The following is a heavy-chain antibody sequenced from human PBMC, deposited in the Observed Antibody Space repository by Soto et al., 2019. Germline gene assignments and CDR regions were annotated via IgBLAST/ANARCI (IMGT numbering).Heavy chain of an antibody. Sequence: GSLRLSCAASGFTFSSYSMNWVRQAPGKGLEWVSSISSSSNYIYYADSVKGRFTISRDNAKNSLYLQMNSLRAEDTAVYYCARDPPGILEWLSIGFDYWGQGTLVTVSS. D-gene: IGHD3-3*01. J-gene: IGHJ4*02. CDR3: ARDPPGILEWLSIGFDY. CDR2: ISSSSNYI. CDR1: GFTFSSYS. V-gene: IGHV3-21*01.